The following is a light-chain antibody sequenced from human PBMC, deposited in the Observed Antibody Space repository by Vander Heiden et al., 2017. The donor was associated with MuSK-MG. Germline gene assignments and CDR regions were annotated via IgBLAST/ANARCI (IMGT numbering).Light chain of an antibody. J-gene: IGKJ3*01. V-gene: IGKV3-20*01. Sequence: EIVLTQSPCTLSLSAGDRATLSCRASQSVDSKYLAWYQQKPGQAPRLLISGASSRVTGIPDRFSGSGCGTDFTLTISRREQEDFAVYYCQQYGCSPKFTFGHGTKVDIK. CDR3: QQYGCSPKFT. CDR1: QSVDSKY. CDR2: GAS.